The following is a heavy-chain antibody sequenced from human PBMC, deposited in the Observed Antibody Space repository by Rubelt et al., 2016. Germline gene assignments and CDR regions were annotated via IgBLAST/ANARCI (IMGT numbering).Heavy chain of an antibody. D-gene: IGHD1-14*01. J-gene: IGHJ3*01. CDR2: INHSGST. Sequence: GKGLEWIGEINHSGSTNYNPSLKSRVTISVDTSKNQFSLKLRSVTAADTAVYFCVRRNPHYNDLRGADAFDVWGRGTMVTVSS. V-gene: IGHV4-34*01. CDR3: VRRNPHYNDLRGADAFDV.